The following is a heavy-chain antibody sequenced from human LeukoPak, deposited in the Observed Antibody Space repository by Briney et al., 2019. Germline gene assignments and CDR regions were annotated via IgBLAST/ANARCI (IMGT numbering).Heavy chain of an antibody. CDR2: ISSSSSYI. Sequence: GGSLRLSCAASGFTFSSYSMNWVRQAPGKGLEWVSSISSSSSYIYYADSVKGRFTISRDNAKNSLYLQMNSLRAEGTAVYYCARDRPSPLGYCSGGSCFPGYGMDVWGQGTTVTVSS. V-gene: IGHV3-21*01. CDR1: GFTFSSYS. D-gene: IGHD2-15*01. J-gene: IGHJ6*02. CDR3: ARDRPSPLGYCSGGSCFPGYGMDV.